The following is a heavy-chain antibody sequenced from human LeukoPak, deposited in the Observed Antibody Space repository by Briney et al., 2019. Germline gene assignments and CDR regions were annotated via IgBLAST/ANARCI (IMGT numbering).Heavy chain of an antibody. CDR3: ARGRNVVVVPAAPDDAFDI. D-gene: IGHD2-2*01. Sequence: SETLSLTCAVYGWSFSGYYWSWIRQPPGKGLEWIGESNHSGSTNCNPSLKSRVTISVDTSKNQFSLKLSSVTAADTAVYYCARGRNVVVVPAAPDDAFDIWDQGTMVTVSS. J-gene: IGHJ3*02. CDR1: GWSFSGYY. CDR2: SNHSGST. V-gene: IGHV4-34*01.